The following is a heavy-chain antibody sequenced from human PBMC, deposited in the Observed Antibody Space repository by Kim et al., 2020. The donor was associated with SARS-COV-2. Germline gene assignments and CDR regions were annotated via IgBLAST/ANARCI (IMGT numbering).Heavy chain of an antibody. Sequence: QKVQGRVTMTTDTSTSTAYMELRSLRSDDTAVYYCASGLRDSRGQEYFDYWGQGTLVTVSS. V-gene: IGHV1-18*01. CDR3: ASGLRDSRGQEYFDY. J-gene: IGHJ4*02. D-gene: IGHD3-22*01.